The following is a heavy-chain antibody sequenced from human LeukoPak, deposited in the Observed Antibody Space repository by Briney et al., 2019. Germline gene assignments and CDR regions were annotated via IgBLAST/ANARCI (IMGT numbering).Heavy chain of an antibody. D-gene: IGHD3-22*01. J-gene: IGHJ5*01. V-gene: IGHV3-9*01. CDR3: AKGGSSAYLRNWFDS. CDR2: ISWNSGAI. CDR1: GFNFDDFA. Sequence: GGSLRLSCAASGFNFDDFAMHWVRQAPGKGLEWVSGISWNSGAIGYADSVKGRFTISRDNAKNSLYLQMNSLKSEDTALYYCAKGGSSAYLRNWFDSWGQGTLVTVSS.